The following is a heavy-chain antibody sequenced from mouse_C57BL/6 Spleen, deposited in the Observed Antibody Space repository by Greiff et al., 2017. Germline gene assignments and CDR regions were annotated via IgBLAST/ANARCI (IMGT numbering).Heavy chain of an antibody. CDR2: IRSKSSNYAT. CDR3: VRVYDGYPWYFDV. CDR1: GFTFNTYA. J-gene: IGHJ1*03. Sequence: EVKLVESGGGLVQPKGSLKLSCAASGFTFNTYAMHWVRQAPGQGLEWVDRIRSKSSNYATYYADSVKDRFTISRDDSQSMLYLQMNNLKTEDTAMYYCVRVYDGYPWYFDVWGTGTTVTVSS. V-gene: IGHV10-3*01. D-gene: IGHD2-3*01.